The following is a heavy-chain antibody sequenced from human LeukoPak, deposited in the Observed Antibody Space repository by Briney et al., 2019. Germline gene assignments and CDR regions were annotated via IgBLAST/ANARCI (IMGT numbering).Heavy chain of an antibody. J-gene: IGHJ4*02. CDR2: IRYDGTDK. Sequence: GGSRRLSCAASGFTFSDFGMHWVRQAPGKGLEWVAFIRYDGTDKNYADSVKGRFTISRDNSKNTLYLQMNSLRAEDTAVFYCAKRRDDNYFDYWGQGALVTVSS. CDR1: GFTFSDFG. V-gene: IGHV3-30*02. D-gene: IGHD5-24*01. CDR3: AKRRDDNYFDY.